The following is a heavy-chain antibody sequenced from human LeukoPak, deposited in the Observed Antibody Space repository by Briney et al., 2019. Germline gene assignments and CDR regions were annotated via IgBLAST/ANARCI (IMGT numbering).Heavy chain of an antibody. CDR1: GFTFSDYY. V-gene: IGHV3-11*01. CDR2: ISSSGSTI. Sequence: GGSLRLSCAASGFTFSDYYMSWIRQAPGKGLEWVSYISSSGSTIYYADSVKGRFTISRDNAKNSLYLQMNSLRAEDTAVYYCARDPFYDSSGRLWGNDYWGQGTLVTVSS. CDR3: ARDPFYDSSGRLWGNDY. J-gene: IGHJ4*02. D-gene: IGHD3-22*01.